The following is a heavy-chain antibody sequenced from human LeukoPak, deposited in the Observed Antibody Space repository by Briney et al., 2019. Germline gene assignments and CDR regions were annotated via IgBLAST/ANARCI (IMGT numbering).Heavy chain of an antibody. CDR3: ARGETRGDWFDP. J-gene: IGHJ5*02. D-gene: IGHD3-3*01. V-gene: IGHV3-30-3*01. Sequence: GGSLRLSCAASGFTFGSYAMHWVRQAPGKGLEWVAVISYDGSNKYYADSVKGRFTISRDNSKNTLYLQMNSLRAEDTAVYYCARGETRGDWFDPWGQGTLVTVSS. CDR1: GFTFGSYA. CDR2: ISYDGSNK.